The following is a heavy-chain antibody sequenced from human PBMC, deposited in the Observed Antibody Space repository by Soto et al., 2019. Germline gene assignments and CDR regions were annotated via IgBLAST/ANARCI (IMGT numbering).Heavy chain of an antibody. J-gene: IGHJ4*02. D-gene: IGHD2-8*02. CDR2: SGRGGVNI. CDR3: VKLVLPGVHAGFDT. V-gene: IGHV3-23*01. Sequence: GGSLRLSCVGSGFTFNDYAMGWVRQAPGKGLEWVSFSGRGGVNIYYADSVKGRFTVSRDNSKSIAYFQMNSLRPEDTATYYCVKLVLPGVHAGFDTWGQGSLVTVSS. CDR1: GFTFNDYA.